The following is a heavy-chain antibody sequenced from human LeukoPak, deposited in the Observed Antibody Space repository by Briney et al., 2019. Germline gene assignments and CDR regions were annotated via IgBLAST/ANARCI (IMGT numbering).Heavy chain of an antibody. CDR2: IGGSGGST. CDR3: AKDFHGAALDY. V-gene: IGHV3-23*01. CDR1: GFTFSSYD. Sequence: GGSLRLSCAASGFTFSSYDMNWVRQAPGKGLEWVSGIGGSGGSTYYADSVKGRFTISRDNSKSTLYLQMTSLRAEDTAVYYCAKDFHGAALDYWGQGTLVTVSS. D-gene: IGHD4-17*01. J-gene: IGHJ4*02.